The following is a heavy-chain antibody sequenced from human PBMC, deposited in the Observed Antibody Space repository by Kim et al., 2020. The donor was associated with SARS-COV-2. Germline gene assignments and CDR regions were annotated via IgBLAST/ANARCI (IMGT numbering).Heavy chain of an antibody. Sequence: GGSLRLSCTTSGFTFTGYVMSWVRQAPGKGLEWVSSIDGSDGTTYYVDSVKGRFTISRDDSKSTLYLWMTSLRADDTAVYYCLKGGWGWIWDHWGQGA. V-gene: IGHV3-23*01. CDR3: LKGGWGWIWDH. D-gene: IGHD2-2*03. CDR1: GFTFTGYV. CDR2: IDGSDGTT. J-gene: IGHJ4*02.